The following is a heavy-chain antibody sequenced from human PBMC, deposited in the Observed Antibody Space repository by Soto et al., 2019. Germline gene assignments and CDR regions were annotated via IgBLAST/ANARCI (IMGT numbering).Heavy chain of an antibody. CDR1: GFSLSTTGVG. V-gene: IGHV2-5*02. Sequence: QITLKESGPTLVKPTQTLTLTCSFSGFSLSTTGVGVGWIRQSPGKALEWLAIIYWDNDKRYSTSLKSRVTITKDTSKNPVVLTVTNMDPVDTGKYYCARSLWFGELHWGQGALVTVSS. D-gene: IGHD3-10*01. J-gene: IGHJ4*02. CDR3: ARSLWFGELH. CDR2: IYWDNDK.